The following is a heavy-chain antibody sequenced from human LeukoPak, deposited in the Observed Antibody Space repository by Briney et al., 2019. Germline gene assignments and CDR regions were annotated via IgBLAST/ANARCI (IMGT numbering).Heavy chain of an antibody. Sequence: GGALRLSCAASGFTVSSNEMSWVRQAPGKGLEWVSSISGGSTYYADSRKGRFTISRDNSKNTLYLQMNSLRAEDTAVYYCERVLAIVRGVIDYWGQGTLVTVS. V-gene: IGHV3-38-3*01. CDR1: GFTVSSNE. CDR3: ERVLAIVRGVIDY. CDR2: ISGGST. J-gene: IGHJ4*02. D-gene: IGHD3-10*01.